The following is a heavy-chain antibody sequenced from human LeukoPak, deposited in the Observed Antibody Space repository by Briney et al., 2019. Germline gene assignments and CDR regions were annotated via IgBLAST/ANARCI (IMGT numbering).Heavy chain of an antibody. CDR2: INPSGGST. CDR1: GGTFSSYA. Sequence: ASVKVSCKASGGTFSSYAISWVRQAPGQGLEWMGIINPSGGSTSYAQKFQGRVTMTRDMSTSTVYMELSSLRSEDTAVYYCARDANPLGYCSSTSCPTKTNWFDPWGQGTLVTVSS. J-gene: IGHJ5*02. D-gene: IGHD2-2*01. CDR3: ARDANPLGYCSSTSCPTKTNWFDP. V-gene: IGHV1-46*01.